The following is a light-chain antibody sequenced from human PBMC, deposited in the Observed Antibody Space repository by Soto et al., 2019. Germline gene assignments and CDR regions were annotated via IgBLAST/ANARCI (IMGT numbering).Light chain of an antibody. CDR1: SSNIGAGYE. Sequence: QSVLTQPPSVSGAPGQRVTISCTGSSSNIGAGYEVHWYQQLPGTAPKLLIYGNNNRPSGVPDRFSGSKSGTSASLAITGLQAEDEADYYYQSYDSSLSARYVFGTGTKLTVL. CDR3: QSYDSSLSARYV. V-gene: IGLV1-40*01. J-gene: IGLJ1*01. CDR2: GNN.